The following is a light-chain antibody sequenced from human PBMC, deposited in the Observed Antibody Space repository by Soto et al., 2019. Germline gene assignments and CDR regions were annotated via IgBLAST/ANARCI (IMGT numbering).Light chain of an antibody. V-gene: IGKV3-20*01. CDR3: QQYDNSPWT. J-gene: IGKJ1*01. CDR1: QSVSSSY. Sequence: EIVLTQSPGTLSLSPGEGATLSCRASQSVSSSYLAWYQQKPGQAPRLLIYGASSRATGIPDRFSGGGSGIDFTLTVSRLEPEDFAVYFWQQYDNSPWTFGQGTKVEIK. CDR2: GAS.